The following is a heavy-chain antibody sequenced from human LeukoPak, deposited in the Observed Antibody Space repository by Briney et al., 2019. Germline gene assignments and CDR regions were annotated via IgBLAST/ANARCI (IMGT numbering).Heavy chain of an antibody. CDR2: INHSGST. CDR1: GGSFSGYY. J-gene: IGHJ4*02. Sequence: KTSETLSLTCAVYGGSFSGYYWSWIRQPPGKGLEWIGEINHSGSTNYNPSLKSRVTISVDTSKNQFSLKLSSVTAADTAVYYCAGGLRGSRGCFDYWGQGTLVTVSS. CDR3: AGGLRGSRGCFDY. V-gene: IGHV4-34*01. D-gene: IGHD3-10*01.